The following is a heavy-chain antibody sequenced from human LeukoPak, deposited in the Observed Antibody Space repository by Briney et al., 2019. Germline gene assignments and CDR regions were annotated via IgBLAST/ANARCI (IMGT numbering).Heavy chain of an antibody. CDR2: IIPIFGTA. J-gene: IGHJ4*02. V-gene: IGHV1-69*13. CDR3: ARGVPYDSWSGPHYSDY. D-gene: IGHD3-3*01. CDR1: GGTFSSYA. Sequence: SVKVSCKASGGTFSSYAISWVRQAPGQGLEWMGGIIPIFGTANYAQKFQGRVTITADESTSTAYMELSSLRSEDTAVYYCARGVPYDSWSGPHYSDYWGQGTLVTVSS.